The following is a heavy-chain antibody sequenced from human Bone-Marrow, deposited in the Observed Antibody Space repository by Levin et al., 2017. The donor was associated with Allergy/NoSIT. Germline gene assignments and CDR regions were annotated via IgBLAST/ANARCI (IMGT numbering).Heavy chain of an antibody. Sequence: PAASVKVSCKASGYSFIANYMHWVRQAPGRGLEWMGWINPNSGDTNSAQTFQGRVTMTRDTSISTAHMELRRLRSDDTAIYYCARELVTTMTTVFDLWGQGTLVTVSS. J-gene: IGHJ4*02. V-gene: IGHV1-2*02. D-gene: IGHD4-17*01. CDR3: ARELVTTMTTVFDL. CDR1: GYSFIANY. CDR2: INPNSGDT.